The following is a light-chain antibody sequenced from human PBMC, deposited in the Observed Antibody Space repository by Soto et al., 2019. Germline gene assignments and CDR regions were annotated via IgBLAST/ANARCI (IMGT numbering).Light chain of an antibody. Sequence: EIVLTQSPATLSLSPWERATLSCRASQSVRSNLAWYQQKPGQAPRLVIYAASTRATGIPDRFSGSVSGTEFTLAISSLQSEDFAVYYCQQYNEWPPFTFGQGTRLEIK. CDR2: AAS. J-gene: IGKJ5*01. CDR1: QSVRSN. V-gene: IGKV3-15*01. CDR3: QQYNEWPPFT.